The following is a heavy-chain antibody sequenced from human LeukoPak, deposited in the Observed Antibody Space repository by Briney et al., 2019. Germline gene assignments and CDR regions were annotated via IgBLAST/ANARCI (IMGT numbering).Heavy chain of an antibody. D-gene: IGHD1-26*01. Sequence: PSETLSLTCAVSGYSINSGHYWGWIRQPPGKGLEWIGSIYHSGSTFYNPSLKSRVAISLDTPKNQFSLELSSVTAADTAVYYCARDSISPGRNRFDPWGQGTLVSVSS. V-gene: IGHV4-38-2*02. CDR1: GYSINSGHY. CDR3: ARDSISPGRNRFDP. J-gene: IGHJ5*02. CDR2: IYHSGST.